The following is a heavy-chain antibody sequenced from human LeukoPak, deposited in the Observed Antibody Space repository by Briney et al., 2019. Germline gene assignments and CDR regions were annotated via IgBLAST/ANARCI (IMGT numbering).Heavy chain of an antibody. J-gene: IGHJ4*02. CDR1: GGTFSSYA. Sequence: SVKVSCKASGGTFSSYAISWVRQAPGQGLEWMGGIIPIFGTANYAQKFQGRVTITADESTSTAYMELSSLRSEDTAVYYCARDDCSGGSCHNDYWGQGTLVTVSS. D-gene: IGHD2-15*01. CDR2: IIPIFGTA. CDR3: ARDDCSGGSCHNDY. V-gene: IGHV1-69*13.